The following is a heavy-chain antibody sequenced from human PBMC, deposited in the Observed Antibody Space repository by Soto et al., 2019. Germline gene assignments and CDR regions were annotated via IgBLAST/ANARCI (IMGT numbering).Heavy chain of an antibody. J-gene: IGHJ4*02. CDR2: ISYDGSNK. Sequence: QVQLVESGGGVVQPGRSLRLSCAASGFTFSSYGMHWVRQAPGKGLEWVAVISYDGSNKYYADSGKGRFTISRDNSKNTLYLQMNSLRAEDTAVYYCAKDRNDDFWSGLAIGYWGQGTLVTVSS. CDR1: GFTFSSYG. CDR3: AKDRNDDFWSGLAIGY. D-gene: IGHD3-3*01. V-gene: IGHV3-30*18.